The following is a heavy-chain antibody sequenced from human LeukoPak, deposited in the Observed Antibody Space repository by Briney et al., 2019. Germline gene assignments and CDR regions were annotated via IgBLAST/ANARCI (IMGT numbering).Heavy chain of an antibody. CDR3: AKDGVDIVVVPAAESPYYYYYYYMDV. D-gene: IGHD2-2*01. V-gene: IGHV3-21*04. CDR1: GFTFSRYS. Sequence: GGSLRLSCAASGFTFSRYSMNWARQAPGKGLEWVSSISSTSTYTYYADSVKGRFTISRDNAKNSLYLQMNSLRAEDTALYYCAKDGVDIVVVPAAESPYYYYYYYMDVWGKGTTVTVSS. CDR2: ISSTSTYT. J-gene: IGHJ6*03.